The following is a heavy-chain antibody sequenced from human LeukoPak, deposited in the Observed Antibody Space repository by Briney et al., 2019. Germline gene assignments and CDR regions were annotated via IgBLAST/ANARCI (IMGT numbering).Heavy chain of an antibody. CDR3: AKAIAVASSFDP. Sequence: TGGSLRLSCAASGFTFSNYAMNWVRQAPGKGLEWVSGISNSGGGTYYADSVKGRFTISRDNSKNTLYLQMNSLRAEDTAVYYCAKAIAVASSFDPWGQGTLVTVSS. CDR1: GFTFSNYA. J-gene: IGHJ5*02. D-gene: IGHD6-19*01. CDR2: ISNSGGGT. V-gene: IGHV3-23*01.